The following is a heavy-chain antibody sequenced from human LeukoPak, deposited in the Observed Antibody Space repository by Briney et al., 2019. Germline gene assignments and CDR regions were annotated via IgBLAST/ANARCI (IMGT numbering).Heavy chain of an antibody. CDR3: ARADSGSPLYYFDY. Sequence: ASVKVSCKASGYTFTSYYMHWVRQAPGQGLEWMGIINPSGGSTSYAQKLQGRVTMTTDTSTSTAYMELRSLRSDDTAVYYCARADSGSPLYYFDYWGQGTLVTVSS. V-gene: IGHV1-46*01. J-gene: IGHJ4*02. CDR2: INPSGGST. CDR1: GYTFTSYY. D-gene: IGHD1-26*01.